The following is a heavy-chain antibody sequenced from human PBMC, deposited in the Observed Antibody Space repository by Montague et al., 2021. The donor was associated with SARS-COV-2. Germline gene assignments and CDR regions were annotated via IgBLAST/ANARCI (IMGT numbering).Heavy chain of an antibody. CDR1: GDSTSCPNCY. V-gene: IGHV4-39*01. D-gene: IGHD4-17*01. CDR2: IYNSGTT. Sequence: SETLSLTCTVSGDSTSCPNCYWGWLPQPPGRGLDWIGTIYNSGTTYYNPSLKSRLTISIDTSKNQFSLKLSSVTAADTAVYYCARHRNYGDHSLDNWFHPWGQGTLVTVSS. J-gene: IGHJ5*02. CDR3: ARHRNYGDHSLDNWFHP.